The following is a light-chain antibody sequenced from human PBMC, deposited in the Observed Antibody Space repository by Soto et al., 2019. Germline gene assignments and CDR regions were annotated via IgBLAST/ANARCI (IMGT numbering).Light chain of an antibody. Sequence: EIVLTQSPGTLALSPGERAPLSCRANPSLRSSYLAWYQQTPGQPPRLLIYGASYRATGIPDRFSGSGSGTEFTLPISILQPEDFAIFYCQQYGRSPLTFGHGTKVQIQ. J-gene: IGKJ3*01. CDR3: QQYGRSPLT. CDR1: PSLRSSY. V-gene: IGKV3-20*01. CDR2: GAS.